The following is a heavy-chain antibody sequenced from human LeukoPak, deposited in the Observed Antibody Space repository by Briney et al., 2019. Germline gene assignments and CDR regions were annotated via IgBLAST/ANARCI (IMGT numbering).Heavy chain of an antibody. Sequence: PSETLSLTCTVSGGSISSSSYCWGWIRQPPGKGLEWIGSIYYSGSTYYNPSLKSRVTISVDTSKNQFSLKLSSVTAADTAVYYCASKYYYDSSGYYPFDYWGQGTLVTVSS. CDR1: GGSISSSSYC. J-gene: IGHJ4*02. CDR2: IYYSGST. CDR3: ASKYYYDSSGYYPFDY. D-gene: IGHD3-22*01. V-gene: IGHV4-39*01.